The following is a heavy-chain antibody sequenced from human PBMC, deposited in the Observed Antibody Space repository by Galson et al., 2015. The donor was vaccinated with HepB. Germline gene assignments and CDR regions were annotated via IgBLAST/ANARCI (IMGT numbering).Heavy chain of an antibody. CDR2: IGAYNGNT. Sequence: SVKVSCKASGYTFTSYGISWVRQAPGQGLEWMGWIGAYNGNTNYAQKLQGRVTMTTDTSTSTAYMELRSLRSADTAVYYCARDHGISSGWLDAFDIWGQGTMVTVSS. V-gene: IGHV1-18*01. CDR3: ARDHGISSGWLDAFDI. J-gene: IGHJ3*02. D-gene: IGHD6-19*01. CDR1: GYTFTSYG.